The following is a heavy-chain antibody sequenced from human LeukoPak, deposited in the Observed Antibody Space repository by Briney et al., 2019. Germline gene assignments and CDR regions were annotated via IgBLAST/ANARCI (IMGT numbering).Heavy chain of an antibody. D-gene: IGHD6-19*01. CDR1: GFTFSSYW. J-gene: IGHJ4*02. Sequence: GGSLRLSCAASGFTFSSYWMLWVRQAPGKGLEWVSVIYSGGSTYYADSVKGRFTISRDNSKNTLYLQMNSLRAEDTAVYYCARSDSSPLGYWGQGTLVTVSS. V-gene: IGHV3-66*02. CDR3: ARSDSSPLGY. CDR2: IYSGGST.